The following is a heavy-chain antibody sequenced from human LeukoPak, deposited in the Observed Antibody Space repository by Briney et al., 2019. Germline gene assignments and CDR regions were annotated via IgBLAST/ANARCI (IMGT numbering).Heavy chain of an antibody. V-gene: IGHV3-53*01. Sequence: GGSLRLSCAASGFTVSSNYMSWVRQAPGKGLEWVSVIYSGGSTYYADSVKGRFTISRDNSKNTLYLQMNSLRAEDTAVYYCARGGRWLQPILSFGYWGQGTLVTVSS. CDR1: GFTVSSNY. CDR3: ARGGRWLQPILSFGY. CDR2: IYSGGST. J-gene: IGHJ4*02. D-gene: IGHD5-24*01.